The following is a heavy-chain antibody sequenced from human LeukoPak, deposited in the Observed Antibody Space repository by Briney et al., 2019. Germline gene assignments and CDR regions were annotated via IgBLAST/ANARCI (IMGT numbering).Heavy chain of an antibody. CDR3: ARFQWAFHFDY. V-gene: IGHV4-59*01. J-gene: IGHJ4*02. D-gene: IGHD2-8*01. CDR1: GGSISSYY. Sequence: SETLSLTCTVSGGSISSYYWSWIRQPPGKGLEWIGYMSYSGITNYNPSLKSRVTISVDTSKNQFSLKLNSVTAAETAVYYFARFQWAFHFDYWGQGTPVPVSS. CDR2: MSYSGIT.